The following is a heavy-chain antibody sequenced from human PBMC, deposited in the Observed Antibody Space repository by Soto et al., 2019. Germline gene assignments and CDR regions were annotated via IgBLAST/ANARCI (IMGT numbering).Heavy chain of an antibody. V-gene: IGHV4-31*03. D-gene: IGHD2-15*01. CDR1: GVSISSGGYY. CDR3: ARYCSGGSCLNWFDP. CDR2: IYYSGST. J-gene: IGHJ5*02. Sequence: SETLSLTCTVSGVSISSGGYYWSRIRQHPGKGLEWIGYIYYSGSTYYNPSLKSRVTISVDTSKNQFSLKLSSVTAADTAVYYCARYCSGGSCLNWFDPWGQGTLVTVSS.